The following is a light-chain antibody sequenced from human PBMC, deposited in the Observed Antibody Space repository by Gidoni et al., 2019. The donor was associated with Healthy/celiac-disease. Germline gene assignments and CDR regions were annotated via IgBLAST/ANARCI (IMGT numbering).Light chain of an antibody. J-gene: IGKJ2*01. CDR3: QQYNSYSPRDT. CDR1: QSSSSW. V-gene: IGKV1-5*01. Sequence: DIQMTQSPYTLSASVGDRVTITCRASQSSSSWLAWYQQKPGKAPKLLIYDASSLESGVPSRFSGSGSGTEFTLTISSLQPDDFATYYCQQYNSYSPRDTFXQXTKLEIK. CDR2: DAS.